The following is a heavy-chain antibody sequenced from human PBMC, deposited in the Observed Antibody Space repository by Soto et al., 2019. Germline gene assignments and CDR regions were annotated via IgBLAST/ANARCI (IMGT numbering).Heavy chain of an antibody. CDR1: GGSISSGGYY. V-gene: IGHV4-31*03. Sequence: SETLSLTCTVSGGSISSGGYYWSWIRQHPGKGLEWIGYIYYSGSTYYNPSLKSRVTISVDTSKNQFSLKLSSVTAADTAVYYWARERGYSYGSQVDYWGQGTLVTVSS. CDR2: IYYSGST. D-gene: IGHD5-18*01. J-gene: IGHJ4*02. CDR3: ARERGYSYGSQVDY.